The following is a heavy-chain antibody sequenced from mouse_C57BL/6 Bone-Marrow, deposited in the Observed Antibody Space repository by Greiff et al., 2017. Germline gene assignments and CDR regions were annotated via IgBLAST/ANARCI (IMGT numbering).Heavy chain of an antibody. CDR2: MYPGDGDT. J-gene: IGHJ4*01. CDR3: ARSAYGNYPMDY. V-gene: IGHV1-82*01. Sequence: QVQLQQSGPELVKPGASVKISCKASGYAFSSSWMNWVKQRPGKGLEWIGRMYPGDGDTNYNGKFKGKATLTADKSSSTASMQLSSLTSEDSAVYFCARSAYGNYPMDYWGQGTSVTVSS. CDR1: GYAFSSSW. D-gene: IGHD2-1*01.